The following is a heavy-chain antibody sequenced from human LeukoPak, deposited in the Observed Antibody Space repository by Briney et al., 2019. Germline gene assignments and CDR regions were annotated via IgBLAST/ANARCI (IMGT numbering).Heavy chain of an antibody. V-gene: IGHV3-23*01. J-gene: IGHJ4*02. CDR3: AKDYHAVWGGTDY. Sequence: GGSLRLSCAASGFTFSSYSMNWVRQAPGKGLEWVSAISGSGGSTYYADSVKGRFTISRDNSKNTLYLQMNSLRAEDTAVYYCAKDYHAVWGGTDYWGQGTLVTVSS. CDR2: ISGSGGST. D-gene: IGHD3-16*01. CDR1: GFTFSSYS.